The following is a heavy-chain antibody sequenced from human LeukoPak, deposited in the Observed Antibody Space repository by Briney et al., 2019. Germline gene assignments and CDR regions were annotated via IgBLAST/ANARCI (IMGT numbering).Heavy chain of an antibody. J-gene: IGHJ4*02. D-gene: IGHD3-3*01. CDR1: GGSISPYY. CDR3: ASFIFQASILR. V-gene: IGHV4-59*12. Sequence: PSETLSLTCTVSGGSISPYYWSWIRQPPGKGLEWIGYIYYSGSTNYNPSLKSRVTISVDKSKNQFSLKLSSVTAADTAVYYCASFIFQASILRWGQGTLVTVSS. CDR2: IYYSGST.